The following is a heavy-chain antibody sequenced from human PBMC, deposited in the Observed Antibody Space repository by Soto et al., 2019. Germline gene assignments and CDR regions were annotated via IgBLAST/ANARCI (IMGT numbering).Heavy chain of an antibody. CDR2: IWYDGSNK. V-gene: IGHV3-33*01. D-gene: IGHD2-2*02. J-gene: IGHJ3*02. CDR3: ARDSFIVVVPAAIFEVDAFDI. Sequence: GGSLRLSCAASGFTFSSYGMHWVRQAPGKGLEWVAVIWYDGSNKYYADSVKGRFTISRDNSKNTLYLQMNSLRAEDTAVYYCARDSFIVVVPAAIFEVDAFDIWGQGTMVTVSS. CDR1: GFTFSSYG.